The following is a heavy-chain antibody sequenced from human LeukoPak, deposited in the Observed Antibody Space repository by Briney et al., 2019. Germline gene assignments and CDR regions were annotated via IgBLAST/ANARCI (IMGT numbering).Heavy chain of an antibody. CDR1: GFTFSSYW. CDR3: AINSNTAFDM. J-gene: IGHJ3*02. Sequence: PGGSLRLSCAASGFTFSSYWMSWVRQAPGKGLEWVGNIKQDGNEKYYVYSVKGRFTISRDNAKNSLDLQINSLRAEDTAVYYCAINSNTAFDMWGRGTMVTVSS. D-gene: IGHD1/OR15-1a*01. V-gene: IGHV3-7*01. CDR2: IKQDGNEK.